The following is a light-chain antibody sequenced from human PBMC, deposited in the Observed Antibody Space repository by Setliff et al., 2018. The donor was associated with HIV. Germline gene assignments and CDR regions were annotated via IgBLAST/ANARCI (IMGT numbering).Light chain of an antibody. CDR1: SSDVGGYNY. V-gene: IGLV2-14*01. Sequence: SALTQPRSVSGSPGQSVTISCTGTSSDVGGYNYVSWYQQHPGKAPKLMISDVSKRLSGVSSRFSGSKSGNTASLTISGLQTEDEADYYCSSYTSSSTGVFGTGTKVTVL. J-gene: IGLJ1*01. CDR3: SSYTSSSTGV. CDR2: DVS.